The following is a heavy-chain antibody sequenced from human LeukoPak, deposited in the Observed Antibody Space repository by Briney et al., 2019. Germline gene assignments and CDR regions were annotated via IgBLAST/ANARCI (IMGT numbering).Heavy chain of an antibody. CDR1: GGSISGYY. D-gene: IGHD1-14*01. CDR3: AREGPQRPGAFDF. V-gene: IGHV4-59*01. CDR2: IFYSGGT. Sequence: SETLSLTCTVSGGSISGYYWSWIRQPPGKGLEWIGYIFYSGGTNYNPSLKSRVTISVDTSKNQFSLKLSSVTAADTAVYYCAREGPQRPGAFDFWGQGTMVTVSS. J-gene: IGHJ3*01.